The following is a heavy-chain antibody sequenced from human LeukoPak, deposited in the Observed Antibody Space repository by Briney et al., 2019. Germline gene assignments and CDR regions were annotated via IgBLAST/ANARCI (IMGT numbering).Heavy chain of an antibody. J-gene: IGHJ3*02. V-gene: IGHV4-59*08. D-gene: IGHD5/OR15-5a*01. CDR3: AVNSTKHTFDI. Sequence: SETLSLTSSVSGGSISTYYCSWIRQSPGAGLEWIGSVYYSGSTNYSPSLKSRVRISVDTSKNQFSLELSSVTAADTAVYYCAVNSTKHTFDIWGQGTMVTVSS. CDR2: VYYSGST. CDR1: GGSISTYY.